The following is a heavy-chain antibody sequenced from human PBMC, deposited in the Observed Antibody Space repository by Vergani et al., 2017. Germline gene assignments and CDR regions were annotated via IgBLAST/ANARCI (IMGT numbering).Heavy chain of an antibody. Sequence: VQLVESGGGVVQPGESLRLSCAASGFPFSTYGMHWVRQAPGKGLEWVSGISGSGGNTYYANSVKGRFTISRDNSKNTLYLQMNSLRADDTAVYYCAKGVYCSSTSCYEGRGYYYGMGVWGQGTTVTFSS. J-gene: IGHJ6*02. CDR1: GFPFSTYG. CDR2: ISGSGGNT. CDR3: AKGVYCSSTSCYEGRGYYYGMGV. D-gene: IGHD2-2*01. V-gene: IGHV3-23*04.